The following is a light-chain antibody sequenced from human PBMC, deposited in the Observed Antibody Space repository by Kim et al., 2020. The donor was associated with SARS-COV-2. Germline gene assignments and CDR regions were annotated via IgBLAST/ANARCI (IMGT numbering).Light chain of an antibody. V-gene: IGLV3-21*04. J-gene: IGLJ3*02. CDR2: ADS. CDR1: NIGSKS. CDR3: QVWDSSSDHWV. Sequence: SYELTQPPSVSVAPGKTARITCGGHNIGSKSVHWYQQKPGQAPVLVIYADSDRPSGIPERFSGSNSGNTATLTISRVEAGDEADYYCQVWDSSSDHWVFGGGTQLTVL.